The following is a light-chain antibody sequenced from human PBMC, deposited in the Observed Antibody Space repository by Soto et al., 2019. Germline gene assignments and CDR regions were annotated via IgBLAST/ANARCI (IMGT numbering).Light chain of an antibody. CDR3: QQYGSSLPYT. CDR1: QTVTSNS. CDR2: GAF. V-gene: IGKV3-20*01. Sequence: EIVLTQSPGSVSLSPGERATLSCRASQTVTSNSLAWYQQKPGQAPRLLIYGAFNRATGIPDRFSGSGSGTDFTLTISRLEPEDFAVYFCQQYGSSLPYTFGQGTKVDIK. J-gene: IGKJ2*01.